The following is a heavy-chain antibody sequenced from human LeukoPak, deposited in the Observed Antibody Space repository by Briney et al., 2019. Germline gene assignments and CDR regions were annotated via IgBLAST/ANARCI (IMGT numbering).Heavy chain of an antibody. Sequence: GGSLRLSCAVSGITLSNHGMSWVRQAPGKGLEWVAGISDSGGSTNYADSVKGRFTISRDNAKNTLYLQMNSLRAEDTAVYYCARDVDTAMASTDYWGQGTLVTVSS. D-gene: IGHD5-18*01. J-gene: IGHJ4*02. CDR2: ISDSGGST. CDR1: GITLSNHG. CDR3: ARDVDTAMASTDY. V-gene: IGHV3-23*01.